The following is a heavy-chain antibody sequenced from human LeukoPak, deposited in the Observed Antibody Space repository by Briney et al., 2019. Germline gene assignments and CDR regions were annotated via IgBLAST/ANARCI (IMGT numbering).Heavy chain of an antibody. Sequence: SETLSLTCTVSGGSISSYYWSWIRQPPGKGLEWIGYNYYSGSTNYNPSLKSRVTISVDTSKNQFSLKLSSVTAADTAVYYRARGGSYRYYFDYWGQGTLVTVSS. V-gene: IGHV4-59*01. D-gene: IGHD1-26*01. CDR1: GGSISSYY. CDR2: NYYSGST. J-gene: IGHJ4*02. CDR3: ARGGSYRYYFDY.